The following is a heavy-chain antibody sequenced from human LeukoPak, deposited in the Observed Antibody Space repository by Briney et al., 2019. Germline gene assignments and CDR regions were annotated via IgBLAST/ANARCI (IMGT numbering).Heavy chain of an antibody. CDR3: ARERGSSSWMTFDY. D-gene: IGHD6-13*01. CDR1: GFTFSSYS. CDR2: ISSSSSYI. Sequence: GGSLRLSCAASGFTFSSYSMNWVRQAPGKGLEWVSTISSSSSYIYYADSVKGRFTISRDNAKNSLYLQMNSLRAEDTAVYYCARERGSSSWMTFDYWGQGTLVTVSS. J-gene: IGHJ4*02. V-gene: IGHV3-21*01.